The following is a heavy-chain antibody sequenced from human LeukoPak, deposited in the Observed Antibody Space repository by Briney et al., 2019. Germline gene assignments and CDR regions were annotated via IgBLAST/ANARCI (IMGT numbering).Heavy chain of an antibody. CDR2: IYSAGST. Sequence: ETLSLTCAVYGGSFSGYYWSWVRQAPGKGLEWVSFIYSAGSTHYSDSVKGRFTISIDNSKNTLYLQMNSLRAEDTAVYYCARRAGAYTHPYDYWGQGTLVTVSS. D-gene: IGHD3-16*01. J-gene: IGHJ4*02. V-gene: IGHV3-53*01. CDR1: GGSFSGYY. CDR3: ARRAGAYTHPYDY.